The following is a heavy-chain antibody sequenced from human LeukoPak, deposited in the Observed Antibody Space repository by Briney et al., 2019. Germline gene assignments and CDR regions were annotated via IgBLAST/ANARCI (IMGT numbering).Heavy chain of an antibody. CDR3: ARELITKADAFDI. CDR1: GDSLSNSRHY. CDR2: IYPSGNT. Sequence: SQTLSLTCTVSGDSLSNSRHYWSWIRQPAGKALEWIGRIYPSGNTNYNPSLKSRVTMSVDTSKDQLSLKLTSVTAADTAVYYCARELITKADAFDIWGQGTMVTVSS. D-gene: IGHD1-20*01. J-gene: IGHJ3*02. V-gene: IGHV4-61*02.